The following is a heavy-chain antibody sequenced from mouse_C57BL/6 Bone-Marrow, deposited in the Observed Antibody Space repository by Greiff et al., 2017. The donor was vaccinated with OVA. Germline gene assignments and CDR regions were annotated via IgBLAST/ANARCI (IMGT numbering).Heavy chain of an antibody. Sequence: EVKLQESGGGLVQPGGSMKLSCAASGFTFSDAWMDWVRQSPETGLEWVAEIRNKANNPATYYAESVKGRFTISRDDSKSSVYLRMNSLRAEDTGIYYCTRFDVWGTGTTVTVSS. V-gene: IGHV6-6*01. J-gene: IGHJ1*03. CDR3: TRFDV. CDR1: GFTFSDAW. CDR2: IRNKANNPAT.